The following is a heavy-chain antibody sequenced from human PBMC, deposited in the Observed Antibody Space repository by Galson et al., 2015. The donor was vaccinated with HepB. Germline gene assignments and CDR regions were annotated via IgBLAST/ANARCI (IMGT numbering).Heavy chain of an antibody. CDR1: GYTFTSYD. J-gene: IGHJ4*02. CDR2: MNPNSGNT. Sequence: SVKVSCKASGYTFTSYDINWVRQATGQGLEWMGWMNPNSGNTGYAQKFQGRVTMTRNTSISTAYMELSSLRSEDTAVYYCARGGDEIQFLQGVVDYWGQGTLITVSS. CDR3: ARGGDEIQFLQGVVDY. D-gene: IGHD3-3*01. V-gene: IGHV1-8*01.